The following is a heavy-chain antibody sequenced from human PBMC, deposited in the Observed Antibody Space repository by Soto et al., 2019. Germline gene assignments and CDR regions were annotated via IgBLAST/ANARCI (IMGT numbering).Heavy chain of an antibody. J-gene: IGHJ4*02. V-gene: IGHV3-66*01. CDR1: GFTVSSNA. D-gene: IGHD6-13*01. Sequence: EVQLVESGGGLVQLGGSLRLSCAASGFTVSSNAMSWVRQAPGKGLEWVSVIHSGGSTYYADSVKGRFTISRDNSKNTLFFQMNGLRAEDTALYYCARGVAPGTSAPDYWGQGTLVIVSS. CDR2: IHSGGST. CDR3: ARGVAPGTSAPDY.